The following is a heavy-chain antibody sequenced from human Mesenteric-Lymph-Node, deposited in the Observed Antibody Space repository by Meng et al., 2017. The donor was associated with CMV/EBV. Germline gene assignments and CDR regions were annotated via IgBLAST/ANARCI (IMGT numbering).Heavy chain of an antibody. CDR3: ARLVVHCSGGSCSSRGNYFDY. J-gene: IGHJ4*02. Sequence: TSNDMNWVGQGKGQGIEWMGWMNPNSGHTGYAQKFQGRVTMTRNTSISTAYMELSSLRSEDTAVYYCARLVVHCSGGSCSSRGNYFDYWGQGTLVTVSS. D-gene: IGHD2-15*01. CDR2: MNPNSGHT. V-gene: IGHV1-8*01. CDR1: TSND.